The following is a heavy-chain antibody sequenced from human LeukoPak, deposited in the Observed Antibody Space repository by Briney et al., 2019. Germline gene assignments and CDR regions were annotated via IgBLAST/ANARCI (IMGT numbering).Heavy chain of an antibody. CDR2: IYSSGST. CDR3: ARDSGTTGEVKFDP. CDR1: GGSISSYY. V-gene: IGHV4-4*07. D-gene: IGHD3-10*01. J-gene: IGHJ5*02. Sequence: SETLSLTCTVSGGSISSYYWSWIRQPAGKGLERIGRIYSSGSTTYNPSLKSRVTMSVGTSKNQFSLKVTSVTAADTAVYYCARDSGTTGEVKFDPWGQGTLVTVSS.